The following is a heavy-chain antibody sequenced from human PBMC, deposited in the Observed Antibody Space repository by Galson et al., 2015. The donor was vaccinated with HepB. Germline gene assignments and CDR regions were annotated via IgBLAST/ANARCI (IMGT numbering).Heavy chain of an antibody. J-gene: IGHJ3*02. D-gene: IGHD2-15*01. V-gene: IGHV3-21*01. CDR3: ARSLCGSCYSSAFDI. CDR2: ISSSSSYI. Sequence: SLRLSCAASGFTFSSYSMNWVRQAPGKGLEWVSSISSSSSYIYYADSVKGRFTISRDNAKNSLYLQMNSLRAEDTAVYYCARSLCGSCYSSAFDIWGQGTMVTVSS. CDR1: GFTFSSYS.